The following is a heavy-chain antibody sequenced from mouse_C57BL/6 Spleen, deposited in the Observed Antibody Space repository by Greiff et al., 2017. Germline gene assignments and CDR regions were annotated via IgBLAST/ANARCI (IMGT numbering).Heavy chain of an antibody. CDR2: ISSGSSTI. V-gene: IGHV5-17*01. D-gene: IGHD1-1*01. J-gene: IGHJ4*01. Sequence: EVQLAESGGGLVKPGGSLKLSCAASGFTFSDYGMHWVRQAPEKGLEWVAYISSGSSTIYYADTVKGRFTISRDNAKNTLFLQMTSLRSEDTAMYYCARRITTVVATDAMDYWGQGTSVTVSS. CDR3: ARRITTVVATDAMDY. CDR1: GFTFSDYG.